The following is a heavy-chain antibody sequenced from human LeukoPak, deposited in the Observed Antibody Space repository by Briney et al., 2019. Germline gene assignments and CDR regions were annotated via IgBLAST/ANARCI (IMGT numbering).Heavy chain of an antibody. CDR1: GFTFRTQG. J-gene: IGHJ4*02. D-gene: IGHD3-3*01. CDR3: AKPTIFGVVISHYFDY. CDR2: ISGSGAGGRT. Sequence: PGGSLRLSCAASGFTFRTQGMSWVRQAPGKGLEWVSSISGSGAGGRTFYADSVTGRFIISRDDSRNTLYLQMNRLRDEDTAVYYCAKPTIFGVVISHYFDYWGQGTLVTVSS. V-gene: IGHV3-23*01.